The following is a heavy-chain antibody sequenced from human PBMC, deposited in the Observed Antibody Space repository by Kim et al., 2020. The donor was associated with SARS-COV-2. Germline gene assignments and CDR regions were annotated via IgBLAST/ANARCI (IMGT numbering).Heavy chain of an antibody. D-gene: IGHD3-3*01. Sequence: GGSLRLSCAASGFTFSSYWMHWVRQAPGKGLVWVSRINSDGSSTSYADSVKGRFTISRDNAKNTLYLQMNSLRAEDTAVYYCARVPLYYDFWSGYYGGGMDVWGQGTTVTVSS. CDR2: INSDGSST. CDR3: ARVPLYYDFWSGYYGGGMDV. J-gene: IGHJ6*02. V-gene: IGHV3-74*01. CDR1: GFTFSSYW.